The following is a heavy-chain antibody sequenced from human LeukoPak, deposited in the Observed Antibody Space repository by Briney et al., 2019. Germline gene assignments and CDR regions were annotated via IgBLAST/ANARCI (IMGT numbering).Heavy chain of an antibody. J-gene: IGHJ4*02. Sequence: PGGSLKLSCAASGFTFNTFNMNWVRQAPGKGLEWVSSITSGGDYIYYADSVKGRFTTSRDNAKNSLSLQLNSLRVEDTAVYYCARGHYDVLAASYKWTPDYWGQGTLVTVSS. D-gene: IGHD3-9*01. CDR3: ARGHYDVLAASYKWTPDY. CDR1: GFTFNTFN. CDR2: ITSGGDYI. V-gene: IGHV3-21*01.